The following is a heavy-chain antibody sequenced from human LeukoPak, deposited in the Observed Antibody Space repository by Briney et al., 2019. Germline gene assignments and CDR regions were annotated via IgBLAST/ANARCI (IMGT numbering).Heavy chain of an antibody. J-gene: IGHJ4*02. CDR1: GFTLRNDW. D-gene: IGHD5-18*01. Sequence: QPGGSLRLSCAASGFTLRNDWMSWIRQAPGKGLEWVSYISSSGSTIYYADSVKGRFTISRDNAKNSLYLQMNSLRAEDTAVYYCAPMTTAMVGYWGQGTLVTVSS. CDR2: ISSSGSTI. CDR3: APMTTAMVGY. V-gene: IGHV3-11*04.